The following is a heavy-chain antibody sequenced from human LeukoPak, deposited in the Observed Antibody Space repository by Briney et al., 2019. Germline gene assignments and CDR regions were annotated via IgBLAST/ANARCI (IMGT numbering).Heavy chain of an antibody. CDR1: GFAFNSFA. Sequence: SGGSLRLSCAASGFAFNSFAMNWVRQAPGKGLEWVSSISNSDGRSHYADFVKGRFTISRDNSKNTLHLQMNSLRAEDTAVYYCAKSLGVGGYTRYKGFDQWGQGTLVTVSS. CDR3: AKSLGVGGYTRYKGFDQ. V-gene: IGHV3-23*01. D-gene: IGHD3-16*02. CDR2: ISNSDGRS. J-gene: IGHJ4*02.